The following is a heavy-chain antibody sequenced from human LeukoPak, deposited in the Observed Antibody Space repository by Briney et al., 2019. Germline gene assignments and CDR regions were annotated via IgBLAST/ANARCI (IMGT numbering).Heavy chain of an antibody. CDR1: GFTFSDAW. Sequence: PGGSLRLXCAASGFTFSDAWMTWARQAPGKGLEWIGRIKSKTDGGTTDYAAPVKGRFTISRDDSKNTLYLQMNSLKTEDTAVYYCTSFGSYRLYYWGQGTLVTVSS. D-gene: IGHD3-16*02. V-gene: IGHV3-15*01. J-gene: IGHJ4*02. CDR2: IKSKTDGGTT. CDR3: TSFGSYRLYY.